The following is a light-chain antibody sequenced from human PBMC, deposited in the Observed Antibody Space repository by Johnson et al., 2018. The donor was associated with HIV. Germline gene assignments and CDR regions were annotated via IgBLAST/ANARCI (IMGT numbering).Light chain of an antibody. Sequence: QSVLTQPPSVSAAPGQKVTISCSGSSSNIGNNYVSWYQQLPGTAPKLLIYDNNKRPSGIPDRFSASKSGTSATLAITGLQTGDEADYYCGTWISTGSFFGTGTKVTVL. V-gene: IGLV1-51*01. CDR3: GTWISTGSF. CDR1: SSNIGNNY. J-gene: IGLJ1*01. CDR2: DNN.